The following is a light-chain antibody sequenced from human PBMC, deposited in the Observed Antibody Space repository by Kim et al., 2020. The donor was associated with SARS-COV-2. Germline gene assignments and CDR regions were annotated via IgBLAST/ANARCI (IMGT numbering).Light chain of an antibody. CDR1: QSISNY. CDR3: QQYSDYSPT. J-gene: IGKJ1*01. Sequence: DIQMTQSPSTLSASVGDRVTITCRASQSISNYLAWYQQKPGKAPNLLIYKTSTLESGVPPRFSGSGSGTEFTLTISSLQPDDFAAYYCQQYSDYSPTFGQGTKVDIK. CDR2: KTS. V-gene: IGKV1-5*03.